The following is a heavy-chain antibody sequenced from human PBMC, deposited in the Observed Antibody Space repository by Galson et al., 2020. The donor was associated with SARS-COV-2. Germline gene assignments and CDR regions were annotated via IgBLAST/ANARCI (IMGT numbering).Heavy chain of an antibody. CDR1: GGSISSETYY. CDR3: ARHEWVGSDKSPTSKNWFDP. V-gene: IGHV4-39*01. J-gene: IGHJ5*02. CDR2: IYYSGST. D-gene: IGHD1-1*01. Sequence: ASETLSLTCTVSGGSISSETYYWGWIRQPPGKGLEWIGRIYYSGSTYYNPSLKSRVTISVHTSKNQFSLKLSSVTAADTAVYSCARHEWVGSDKSPTSKNWFDPWGQGTLVTVSS.